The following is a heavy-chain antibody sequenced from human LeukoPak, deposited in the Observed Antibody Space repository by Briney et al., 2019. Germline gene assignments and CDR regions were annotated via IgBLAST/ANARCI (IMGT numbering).Heavy chain of an antibody. CDR2: ISSSSSTI. CDR3: ARGDYYDSSGYPRPYYFDY. Sequence: GGSLRLSCAASGFTFSSYSMNWVRQAPGKGPEWVSYISSSSSTIYYADSVKGRFTISRDNAKNPLYLQMNSLRAEDTAVYYCARGDYYDSSGYPRPYYFDYWGQGTLVTVSS. D-gene: IGHD3-22*01. J-gene: IGHJ4*02. CDR1: GFTFSSYS. V-gene: IGHV3-48*01.